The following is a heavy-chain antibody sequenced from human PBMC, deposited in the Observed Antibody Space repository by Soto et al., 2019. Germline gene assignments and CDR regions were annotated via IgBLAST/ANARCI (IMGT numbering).Heavy chain of an antibody. CDR1: GFTFSSYS. CDR2: ISSSSYI. CDR3: ARDYSSHYCSSISCYKEGYYYYGMEV. Sequence: PGGSLTLSCAASGFTFSSYSMNWVRQAPGKGLEWVSSISSSSYIYYADSVKGRFTISRDNAKNSLYLQMKSLRAEDTAVYYCARDYSSHYCSSISCYKEGYYYYGMEVWGQGNRVTVS. V-gene: IGHV3-21*01. J-gene: IGHJ6*02. D-gene: IGHD2-2*02.